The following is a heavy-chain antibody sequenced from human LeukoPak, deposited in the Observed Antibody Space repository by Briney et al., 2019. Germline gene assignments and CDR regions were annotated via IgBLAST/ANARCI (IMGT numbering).Heavy chain of an antibody. CDR3: AREVLSDNDSPY. Sequence: GGSLRLSCAASGFTFSSYEMNWVRQAPGKGLEWVSYIGNSGRTIYYADSLKGRFTISRDNAKNSLYLQMNSLRAEDTAVYYCAREVLSDNDSPYWGQGTLVTVSS. V-gene: IGHV3-48*03. CDR1: GFTFSSYE. D-gene: IGHD5-12*01. J-gene: IGHJ4*02. CDR2: IGNSGRTI.